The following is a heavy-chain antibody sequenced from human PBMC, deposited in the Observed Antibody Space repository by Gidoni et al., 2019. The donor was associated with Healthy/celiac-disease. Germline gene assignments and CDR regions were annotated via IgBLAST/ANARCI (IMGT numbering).Heavy chain of an antibody. D-gene: IGHD2-2*01. J-gene: IGHJ4*02. CDR2: IYTSGST. CDR1: GGSVRSYY. V-gene: IGHV4-4*07. CDR3: ARERRVVVVPAATYPDY. Sequence: VQLQESGPGLVQPSATLSLPCPVPGGSVRSYYGSWIRQPAGKGLEWLGRIYTSGSTNSNPSLKSRVTMSVDTSKNQFSLKLSSVTAADTAVYYCARERRVVVVPAATYPDYWGQGTLVTVSS.